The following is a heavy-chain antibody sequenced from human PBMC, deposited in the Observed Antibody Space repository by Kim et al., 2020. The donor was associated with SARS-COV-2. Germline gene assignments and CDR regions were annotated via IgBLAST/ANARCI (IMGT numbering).Heavy chain of an antibody. J-gene: IGHJ3*02. CDR2: IYYSGST. D-gene: IGHD2-21*02. CDR1: GGSISSYY. Sequence: SETLSLTCTVTGGSISSYYWSWIRQPPGKGLEWIGYIYYSGSTNYNPSLKSRVTISVDTSKNQFSLKLSSVTAADTAVYYCARGDVLGCGGDCYSPAFDIWGQGTMVNVSS. CDR3: ARGDVLGCGGDCYSPAFDI. V-gene: IGHV4-59*13.